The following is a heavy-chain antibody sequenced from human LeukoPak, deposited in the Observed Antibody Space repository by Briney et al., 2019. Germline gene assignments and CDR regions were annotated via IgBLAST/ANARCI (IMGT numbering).Heavy chain of an antibody. CDR2: ISAYNGNT. J-gene: IGHJ5*02. V-gene: IGHV1-18*01. Sequence: EASVTVSFTASGYTFTSYGISWVRQAPGQGLEWMGWISAYNGNTNYAQKLQGRVTMTTDTSTSTAYMELRSLRSDDTAVYYCARGPQLRFLEWLAVNWFDPWGQGTLVTVSS. CDR3: ARGPQLRFLEWLAVNWFDP. CDR1: GYTFTSYG. D-gene: IGHD3-3*01.